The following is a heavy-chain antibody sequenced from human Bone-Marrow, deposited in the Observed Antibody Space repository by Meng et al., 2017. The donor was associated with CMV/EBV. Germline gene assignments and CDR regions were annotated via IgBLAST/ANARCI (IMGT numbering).Heavy chain of an antibody. Sequence: GESLKISCAASGFTFSSYAMSWVRQAPGKGLEWVSVIYSGGSTYYADSVKGRFTISRDNSKNTLYLQMNSLRAEDTAVYYCAKDNADNTIRWGYWGQGTRVTVSS. CDR1: GFTFSSYA. D-gene: IGHD3-10*01. CDR2: IYSGGST. J-gene: IGHJ4*02. CDR3: AKDNADNTIRWGY. V-gene: IGHV3-23*03.